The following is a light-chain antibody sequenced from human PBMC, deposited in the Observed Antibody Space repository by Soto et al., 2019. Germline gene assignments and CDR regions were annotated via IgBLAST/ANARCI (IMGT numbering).Light chain of an antibody. Sequence: LFTQSPRTLSLSPGEKASCSFRASQSLTNSFIAWYQQRPGQAPRLLIYDTSSRASGIPDRFSGSGSGTDFTLTISRLETEDFAVFYCQQYGTSEIIFGQGALLEIK. J-gene: IGKJ5*01. CDR3: QQYGTSEII. V-gene: IGKV3-20*01. CDR2: DTS. CDR1: QSLTNSF.